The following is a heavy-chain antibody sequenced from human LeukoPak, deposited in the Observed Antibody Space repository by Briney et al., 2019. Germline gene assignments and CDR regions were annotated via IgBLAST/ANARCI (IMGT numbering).Heavy chain of an antibody. V-gene: IGHV1-8*01. Sequence: ASVKVSCKASGYTFTAYDINWVRQATGQGLEWMGLMNPNSGNTDYAQKFQGRVTMTRNTSISTAYMELSSLTSEDTAMYYCARPGAAAGFGYWGQGTLVTVSS. CDR1: GYTFTAYD. J-gene: IGHJ4*02. CDR3: ARPGAAAGFGY. CDR2: MNPNSGNT. D-gene: IGHD6-13*01.